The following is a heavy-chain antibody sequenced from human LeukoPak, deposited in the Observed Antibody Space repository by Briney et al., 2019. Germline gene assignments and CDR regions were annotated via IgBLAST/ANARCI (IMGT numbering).Heavy chain of an antibody. V-gene: IGHV1-69*04. J-gene: IGHJ3*02. CDR1: GGTFSSYA. CDR2: IIPILGIA. D-gene: IGHD6-13*01. Sequence: ASVKVSCKASGGTFSSYAISWVRQAPGQGLEWMGRIIPILGIANYAQKFQGRVTITADKSTSTAYMELSSLRSEDTAVYYCARSSGRLIAAAESNAFDIWGHGTMVTVSS. CDR3: ARSSGRLIAAAESNAFDI.